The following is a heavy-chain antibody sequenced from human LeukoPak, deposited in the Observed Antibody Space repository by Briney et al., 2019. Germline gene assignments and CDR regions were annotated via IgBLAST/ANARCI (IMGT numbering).Heavy chain of an antibody. CDR1: GFTFSSYA. CDR3: ARDIGPIVGATGFDY. CDR2: ISYDGSNK. J-gene: IGHJ4*02. D-gene: IGHD1-26*01. Sequence: GRSLRLSCAASGFTFSSYAMHWVRQAPGKGREWVAVISYDGSNKYYADSVKGRFTISRDNSKNTLYLQMNSLRAEDTAVYYCARDIGPIVGATGFDYWGQGTLVTVSS. V-gene: IGHV3-30*01.